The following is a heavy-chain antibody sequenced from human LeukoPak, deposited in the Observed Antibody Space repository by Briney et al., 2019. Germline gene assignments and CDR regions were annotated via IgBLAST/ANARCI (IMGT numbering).Heavy chain of an antibody. CDR3: AREWEIIAAAGTAQGLDP. CDR1: GGTFSNYA. J-gene: IGHJ5*02. V-gene: IGHV1-2*02. CDR2: INPNSGGT. D-gene: IGHD6-13*01. Sequence: RVASVKVSCKASGGTFSNYAISWVRQAPGQGLEWMGWINPNSGGTNYAQKFQGRVTMTRDTSISTAYMELSRLRSDDTAVYYCAREWEIIAAAGTAQGLDPWGQGTLVTVSS.